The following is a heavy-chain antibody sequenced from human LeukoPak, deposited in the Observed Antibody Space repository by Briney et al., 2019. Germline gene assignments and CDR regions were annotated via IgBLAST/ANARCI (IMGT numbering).Heavy chain of an antibody. CDR2: IYYSGST. V-gene: IGHV4-59*01. CDR3: ARESSDYDYVWGSYLSWFDP. J-gene: IGHJ5*02. D-gene: IGHD3-16*02. Sequence: SETLSLTCTVSGGSISSYYWSWIRQPPGKGLVWIGYIYYSGSTNYNPSLKSRVTISVDTSKNQFSLKLSSVTVADTAVYYCARESSDYDYVWGSYLSWFDPWGQGTLVTVSS. CDR1: GGSISSYY.